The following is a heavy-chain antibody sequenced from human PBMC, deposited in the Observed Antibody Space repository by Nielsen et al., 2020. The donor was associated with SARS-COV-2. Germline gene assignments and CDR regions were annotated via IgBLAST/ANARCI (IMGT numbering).Heavy chain of an antibody. CDR1: AHSFGNYW. CDR3: ARLGYGDFGGADY. CDR2: IYPGDSDT. J-gene: IGHJ4*02. Sequence: GQSLTISCKGIAHSFGNYWIGRVCQLSGKGLEWMGFIYPGDSDTRYSPSFEGQVTIAADKSTSTAYLQWSSLQASDTAMYFCARLGYGDFGGADYWGQGTLVTGSS. D-gene: IGHD4-17*01. V-gene: IGHV5-51*01.